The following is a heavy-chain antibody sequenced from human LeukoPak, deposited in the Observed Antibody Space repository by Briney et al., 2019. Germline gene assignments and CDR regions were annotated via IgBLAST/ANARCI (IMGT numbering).Heavy chain of an antibody. J-gene: IGHJ5*02. CDR3: NTAYIDSRP. Sequence: GGSLRLSCVVSGFTFYNAWMSWVRQAPGKGLEWVGRIRSNTDGGTADYAAPVKGRFTISRDDSKNTLYLQMNSLKTEDTAVYYCNTAYIDSRPWGQGTLVTVSP. D-gene: IGHD5-12*01. V-gene: IGHV3-15*01. CDR1: GFTFYNAW. CDR2: IRSNTDGGTA.